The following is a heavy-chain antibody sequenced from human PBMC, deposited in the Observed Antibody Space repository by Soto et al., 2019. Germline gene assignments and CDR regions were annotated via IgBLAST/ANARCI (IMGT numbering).Heavy chain of an antibody. D-gene: IGHD3-22*01. V-gene: IGHV1-18*01. J-gene: IGHJ4*02. CDR3: ARIEASYDSSGYYSY. CDR2: ISAYNGNT. Sequence: ASVKFSCKASGYTFTSYGISWVRQAPGQGLEWMGWISAYNGNTNYAQKLQGRVTMTTDTSTSTAYMELSSLRSEDTAVYYCARIEASYDSSGYYSYWGQGTLVTVSS. CDR1: GYTFTSYG.